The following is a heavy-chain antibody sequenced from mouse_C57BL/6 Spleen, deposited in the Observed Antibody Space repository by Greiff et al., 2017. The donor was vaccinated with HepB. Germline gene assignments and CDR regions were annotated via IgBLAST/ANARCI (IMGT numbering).Heavy chain of an antibody. CDR3: ARDVDEYDAY. CDR1: GFTFSSYA. D-gene: IGHD2-4*01. J-gene: IGHJ3*01. V-gene: IGHV5-4*01. CDR2: ISDGGSYT. Sequence: EVQRVESGGGLVKPGGSLKLSCAASGFTFSSYAMSWVRQTPEKRLEWVATISDGGSYTYYPDNVKGRFTISRDNAKNNLYLQMSNLKSEDTAMYYCARDVDEYDAYWGQGTLVTVSA.